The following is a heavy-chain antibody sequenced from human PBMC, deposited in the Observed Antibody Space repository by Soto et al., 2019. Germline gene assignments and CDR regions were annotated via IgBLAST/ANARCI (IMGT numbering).Heavy chain of an antibody. Sequence: QMQLQESGPGLVKPSGTLSLTCAVSGGSISSSNWWSWVRQPPGKGLEWIGEIYHSGSTNHNPSLYSRVTTAGGKCKNQFSLRLSAVTAAETAVYYCARVSGSYYYGMDGWGPGTTVTVSS. CDR3: ARVSGSYYYGMDG. J-gene: IGHJ6*02. CDR1: GGSISSSNW. CDR2: IYHSGST. V-gene: IGHV4-4*02.